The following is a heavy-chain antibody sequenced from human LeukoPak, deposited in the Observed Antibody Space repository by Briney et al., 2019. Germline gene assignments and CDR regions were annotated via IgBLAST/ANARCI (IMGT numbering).Heavy chain of an antibody. CDR1: LWCISRYY. Sequence: SYAVSVTRTLCLWCISRYYWILIGQPAPKGREWIRRIYTSASTNYNHYLKSRVTMSVDTSKKQFSLKLSPVTAADTAVYYCARGQWLDWFDPWGQGTLVTVSS. CDR3: ARGQWLDWFDP. J-gene: IGHJ5*02. V-gene: IGHV4-4*07. CDR2: IYTSAST. D-gene: IGHD6-19*01.